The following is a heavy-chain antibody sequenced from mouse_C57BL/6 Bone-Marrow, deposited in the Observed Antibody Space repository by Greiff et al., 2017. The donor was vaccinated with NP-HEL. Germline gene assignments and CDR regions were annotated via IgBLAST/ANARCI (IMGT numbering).Heavy chain of an antibody. Sequence: EVQVVESGGGLVKPGGSLKLSCAASGFTFSDYGMHWVRQAPEKGLEWVAYISSGSSTIYYADTVKGRFTISRDNAKNTLFLQMTSLRSEDTAMYYCARGVTPHYYAMDYWGQGTSVTVSS. CDR1: GFTFSDYG. J-gene: IGHJ4*01. CDR3: ARGVTPHYYAMDY. D-gene: IGHD2-2*01. CDR2: ISSGSSTI. V-gene: IGHV5-17*01.